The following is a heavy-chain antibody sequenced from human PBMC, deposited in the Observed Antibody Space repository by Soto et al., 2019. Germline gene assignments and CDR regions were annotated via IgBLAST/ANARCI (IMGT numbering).Heavy chain of an antibody. V-gene: IGHV4-59*01. J-gene: IGHJ4*02. D-gene: IGHD7-27*01. CDR2: IYYSGST. CDR3: ARVRHWGPGEYYFDY. CDR1: GGSISSYY. Sequence: QVQLQESGPGLVKPSGTLSLTCTVSGGSISSYYWSWIRQPPGKGLEWIGYIYYSGSTNYNPSLRSRVTIXXHXSXXQFSLKLSSVTAADTAVYYCARVRHWGPGEYYFDYWGQGTLVTVSS.